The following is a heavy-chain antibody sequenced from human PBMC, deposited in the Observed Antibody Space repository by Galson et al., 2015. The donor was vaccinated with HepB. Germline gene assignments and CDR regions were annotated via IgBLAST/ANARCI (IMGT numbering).Heavy chain of an antibody. CDR1: GYTLTELS. V-gene: IGHV1-24*01. CDR3: ATGAGATRTFDY. CDR2: FDPEDGET. D-gene: IGHD1-26*01. J-gene: IGHJ4*02. Sequence: SVKVSCKVSGYTLTELSMHWVRQAPGKGLEWMGGFDPEDGETTYAQKFQGRVTMTEDTSTDTAYMELSSLRSEDTAVYYCATGAGATRTFDYWGQGTLVTVSS.